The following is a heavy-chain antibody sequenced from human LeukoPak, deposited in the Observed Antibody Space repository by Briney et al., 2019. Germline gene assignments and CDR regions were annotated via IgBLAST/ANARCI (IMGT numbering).Heavy chain of an antibody. CDR1: GGTFKNYA. Sequence: SVKVSCKASGGTFKNYAISWVRQAPGQGLEWMGGIIPIFGTANYAQKFQGRVTITADKSTSTAYMELSSLRSEDTAVYYCARDPARYYDSSGGAFDIWGQGTMVTVSS. CDR3: ARDPARYYDSSGGAFDI. V-gene: IGHV1-69*06. D-gene: IGHD3-22*01. CDR2: IIPIFGTA. J-gene: IGHJ3*02.